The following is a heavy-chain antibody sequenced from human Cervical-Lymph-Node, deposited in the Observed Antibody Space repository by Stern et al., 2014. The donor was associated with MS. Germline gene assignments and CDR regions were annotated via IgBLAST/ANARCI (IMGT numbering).Heavy chain of an antibody. CDR2: VYTGDSDT. D-gene: IGHD2-15*01. J-gene: IGHJ3*02. CDR1: GYTFSNYW. V-gene: IGHV5-51*03. Sequence: VQLVQSGAEVKKPGESLKISCKGSGYTFSNYWIGWVRQMPGKGLEWMGVVYTGDSDTSYSTAFQGRRTISADKYIDTPYPQWTGLKASDTAMYYGARRSGHRGAFDIWGQGTMVTVSS. CDR3: ARRSGHRGAFDI.